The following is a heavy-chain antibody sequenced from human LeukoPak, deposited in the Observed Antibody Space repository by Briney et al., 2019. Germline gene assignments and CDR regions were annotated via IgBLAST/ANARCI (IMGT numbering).Heavy chain of an antibody. J-gene: IGHJ4*02. CDR1: GFTFSNAW. Sequence: GGSLRLSCAASGFTFSNAWMSWVRQAPGKGLEWVGRIKSKTDGGTTGYAAPVKGRFTISRDDSKNTLYLQMNSLKTEDTAVYYCTTDRGHPYYFDYWGQGTLVTVSS. V-gene: IGHV3-15*01. D-gene: IGHD3/OR15-3a*01. CDR2: IKSKTDGGTT. CDR3: TTDRGHPYYFDY.